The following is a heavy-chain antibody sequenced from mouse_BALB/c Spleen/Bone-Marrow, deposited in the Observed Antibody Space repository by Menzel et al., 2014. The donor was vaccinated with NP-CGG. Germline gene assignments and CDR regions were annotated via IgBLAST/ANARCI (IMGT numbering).Heavy chain of an antibody. CDR3: ARLGYRYGYWFFDV. J-gene: IGHJ1*02. CDR1: GFNIKDTY. V-gene: IGHV14-3*02. D-gene: IGHD2-14*01. CDR2: IDHANGYT. Sequence: DVQLQESGAELVKPGASVKLSCTASGFNIKDTYMHWVKQRPEQGLEWIGRIDHANGYTKYDPKFQGKATITADTSSNTAYLQLSSLTSEDTAVYYCARLGYRYGYWFFDVWGAGTTVTVSS.